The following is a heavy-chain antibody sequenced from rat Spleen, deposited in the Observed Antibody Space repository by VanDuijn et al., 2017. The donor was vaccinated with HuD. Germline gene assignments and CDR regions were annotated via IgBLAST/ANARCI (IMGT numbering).Heavy chain of an antibody. CDR3: ARPQFINYISYGWFAY. V-gene: IGHV5S13*01. Sequence: EVQLVESGGGLVQPGRSLKLSCVASGLTFSNSGMAWVRQAPTKSLEWVASVSPSGGSTYYRDSVKGRFTISRDKAKSTLYLQMDSLRSEDTATYYCARPQFINYISYGWFAYWGQGTLVTVSS. D-gene: IGHD1-8*01. J-gene: IGHJ3*01. CDR1: GLTFSNSG. CDR2: VSPSGGST.